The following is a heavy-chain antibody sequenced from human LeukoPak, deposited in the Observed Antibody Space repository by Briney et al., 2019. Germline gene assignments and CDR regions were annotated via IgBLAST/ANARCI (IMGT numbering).Heavy chain of an antibody. CDR1: GGSFSGYY. CDR2: INHSGST. D-gene: IGHD4/OR15-4a*01. V-gene: IGHV4-34*01. Sequence: SETLSLTCAVYGGSFSGYYWSWIRQPPGKGLEWIGEINHSGSTNYNPSLKSRVTISVDTSKNQFSLKLSSVTAADTAVYYCARRDYISYDYWGQGTLVTVSS. J-gene: IGHJ4*02. CDR3: ARRDYISYDY.